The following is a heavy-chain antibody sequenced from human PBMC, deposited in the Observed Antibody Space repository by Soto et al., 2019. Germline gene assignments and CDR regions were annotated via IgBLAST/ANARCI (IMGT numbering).Heavy chain of an antibody. CDR1: GYTFTGYY. J-gene: IGHJ5*02. Sequence: ASVKVSCKASGYTFTGYYMHWVRQAPGQGLEWMGWINPNSGGTNYAQKFQGWVTMTRDTSISTAYMELSRLRSDDTAVYYCARDGRYCSSSSCPRGNNWSDPWGQGTLVTVSS. CDR2: INPNSGGT. V-gene: IGHV1-2*04. D-gene: IGHD2-2*01. CDR3: ARDGRYCSSSSCPRGNNWSDP.